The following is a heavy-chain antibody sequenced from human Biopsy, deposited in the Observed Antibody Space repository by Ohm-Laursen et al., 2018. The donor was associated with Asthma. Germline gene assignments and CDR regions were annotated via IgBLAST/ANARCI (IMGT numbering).Heavy chain of an antibody. CDR2: IYSGGTS. J-gene: IGHJ4*02. CDR1: GFTVSRDH. V-gene: IGHV3-53*01. D-gene: IGHD3-22*01. Sequence: SLRLSCAAAGFTVSRDHMFWVRQAPGKGLEWVSVIYSGGTSHTADSVRGRFTISRDYSKNTLYLQMHSLRAEDTAVYYCARGDSSNWSHYYFDYWGQGTLVTVSS. CDR3: ARGDSSNWSHYYFDY.